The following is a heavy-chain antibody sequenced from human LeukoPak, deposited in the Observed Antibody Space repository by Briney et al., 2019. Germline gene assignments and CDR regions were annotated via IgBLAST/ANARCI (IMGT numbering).Heavy chain of an antibody. Sequence: GGSLRLSCVVSGFPFSSYAMSWVRQAPGKGLEWVSGISGSGDDTYYAASVKGRFIVSRDTSKNTLYLQMNSLRAEDTAVYYCAKASSWYPTFDYWGQGTLVTVSS. V-gene: IGHV3-23*01. D-gene: IGHD6-13*01. CDR2: ISGSGDDT. J-gene: IGHJ4*02. CDR3: AKASSWYPTFDY. CDR1: GFPFSSYA.